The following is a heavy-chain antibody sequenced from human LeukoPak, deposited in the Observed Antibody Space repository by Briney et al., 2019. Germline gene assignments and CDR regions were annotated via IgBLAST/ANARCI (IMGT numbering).Heavy chain of an antibody. Sequence: PSQTLSLTCTVSGGSISSGSYYWSWIRQPAGKGLEWIVRIYTSGTTNYNPSLKSRVTISLDTSKNQFSLKLSSVTAADTAVYYCARDRGDGYNYNWYFDLWGRGTLVTVSS. V-gene: IGHV4-61*02. CDR1: GGSISSGSYY. CDR3: ARDRGDGYNYNWYFDL. J-gene: IGHJ2*01. CDR2: IYTSGTT. D-gene: IGHD5-24*01.